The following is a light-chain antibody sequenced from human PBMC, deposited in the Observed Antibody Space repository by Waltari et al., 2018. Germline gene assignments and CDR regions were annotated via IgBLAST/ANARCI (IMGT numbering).Light chain of an antibody. Sequence: QSVLTQPPSVSGAPGQRVTISCTGSSSNIGANYDVHWYQQVPGTAPKLPIYVNSNRPSGVPDLFAASKSGTSASLAITGLQADDEADYYCQSYDSSLSRYVFGSGTEVTVL. CDR2: VNS. CDR3: QSYDSSLSRYV. J-gene: IGLJ1*01. V-gene: IGLV1-40*01. CDR1: SSNIGANYD.